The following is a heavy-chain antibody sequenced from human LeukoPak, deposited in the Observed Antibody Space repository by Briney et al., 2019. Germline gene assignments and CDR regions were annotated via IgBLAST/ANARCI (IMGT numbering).Heavy chain of an antibody. CDR1: GDSISTTRYH. CDR2: IFYTGST. V-gene: IGHV4-39*01. D-gene: IGHD2-8*01. CDR3: ARHLMSVIDP. J-gene: IGHJ5*02. Sequence: SETLSLTCAVSGDSISTTRYHWGWIRQPPGKGLEWMASIFYTGSTYYNSSLKSRVTVSVDASKNQFSLKLTSVTAADTAVYYCARHLMSVIDPWGQGTLVTVSS.